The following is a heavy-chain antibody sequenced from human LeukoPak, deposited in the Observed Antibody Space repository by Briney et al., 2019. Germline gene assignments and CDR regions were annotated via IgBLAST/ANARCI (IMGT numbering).Heavy chain of an antibody. D-gene: IGHD5-24*01. V-gene: IGHV3-7*01. CDR1: GFTFSSYW. J-gene: IGHJ4*02. Sequence: GGSLRLSCAASGFTFSSYWLSWVRQAPGKGLEWVANIKQDGSEKYNVDSVKGRFTISRDNAKNSLYLQMNSLRAEDTALYYCARDLRDGYNLLDSWGQGTLVTVSS. CDR2: IKQDGSEK. CDR3: ARDLRDGYNLLDS.